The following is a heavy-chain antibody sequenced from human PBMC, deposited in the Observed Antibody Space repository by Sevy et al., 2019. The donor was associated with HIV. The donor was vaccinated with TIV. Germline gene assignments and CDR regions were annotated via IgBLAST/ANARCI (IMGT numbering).Heavy chain of an antibody. CDR1: GFTFSDHY. CDR3: VRGPNCGVGGCQQISPYCLDV. V-gene: IGHV3-72*01. Sequence: GGSLRLSCAASGFTFSDHYVDWVRQAPGKGLEWVGRIRNRPNSYTTEYAASVTGRFTISRDDSRNSVYLQLNSLKTQDSAVYYCVRGPNCGVGGCQQISPYCLDVWGKGATVTVSS. D-gene: IGHD2-15*01. J-gene: IGHJ6*03. CDR2: IRNRPNSYTT.